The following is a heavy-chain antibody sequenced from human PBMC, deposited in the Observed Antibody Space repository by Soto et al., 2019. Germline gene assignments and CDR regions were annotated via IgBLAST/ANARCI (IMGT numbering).Heavy chain of an antibody. J-gene: IGHJ5*02. CDR2: ISSSGSTI. D-gene: IGHD3-22*01. V-gene: IGHV3-48*03. CDR1: GFPFSSYE. CDR3: ERETADYYDSSGYWYPWFDP. Sequence: PGGSLRLSCAASGFPFSSYEMNLVRQSPGKGLEWVSYISSSGSTIYYADSVKGRFTISRDNAKNSLYLQMNSLRAEDTAVYYCERETADYYDSSGYWYPWFDPWGQGMLVTVSS.